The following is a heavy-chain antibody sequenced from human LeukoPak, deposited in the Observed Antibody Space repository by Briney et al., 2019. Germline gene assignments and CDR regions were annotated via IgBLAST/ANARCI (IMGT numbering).Heavy chain of an antibody. CDR1: GFTFSSYG. Sequence: GGSLRLSCAASGFTFSSYGMHWVRQAPGKGLEWVAVISYDGSNKYYADSVKGRFTISRDNSKNTLYLQMNSLRVEDTAVYYCAKDPLYDYVWGSYRSTGGDYWGQGTLVTVSS. J-gene: IGHJ4*02. CDR2: ISYDGSNK. D-gene: IGHD3-16*02. CDR3: AKDPLYDYVWGSYRSTGGDY. V-gene: IGHV3-30*12.